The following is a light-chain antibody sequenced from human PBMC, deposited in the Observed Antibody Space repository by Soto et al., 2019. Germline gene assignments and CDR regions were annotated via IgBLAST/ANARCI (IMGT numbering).Light chain of an antibody. V-gene: IGLV3-21*02. CDR1: NIGSKG. CDR2: DDR. CDR3: QVWDSSSDHVV. J-gene: IGLJ2*01. Sequence: SYELTQPPSVSVAPGQTARIPCGGTNIGSKGVHWYQQSPGLAPVLVVYDDRDRPSGIPERFSGSNSGNTATLTISRVEAGDEADYYCQVWDSSSDHVVFGGGTKVTVL.